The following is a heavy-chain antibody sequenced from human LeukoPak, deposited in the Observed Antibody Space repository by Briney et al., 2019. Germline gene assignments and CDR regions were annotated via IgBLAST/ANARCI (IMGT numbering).Heavy chain of an antibody. CDR1: GGSFSVYY. J-gene: IGHJ4*02. D-gene: IGHD1-26*01. CDR3: ARAAVGATDY. Sequence: SETLSLTCAVYGGSFSVYYWSWIRQPPGKGLEWIGEINHSGSTNYNPSLKSRVTISVDTSKNQFSLKLSSVTAADTAVYYCARAAVGATDYWGQGTLVTVSS. V-gene: IGHV4-34*01. CDR2: INHSGST.